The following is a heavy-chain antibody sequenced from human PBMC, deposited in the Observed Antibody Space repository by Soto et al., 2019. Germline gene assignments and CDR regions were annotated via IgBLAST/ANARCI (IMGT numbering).Heavy chain of an antibody. Sequence: GGSLRLSCAASGFTFSSYGMHWVRQAPGKGLEWVAVIWYDGSNKYYADSVKGRFTISRDNSKNTLYLQMNSLRAEDTAVYYCAGDCSGGSCYIEYYYGMDVWGQGTTVTVSS. CDR1: GFTFSSYG. D-gene: IGHD2-15*01. V-gene: IGHV3-33*01. CDR3: AGDCSGGSCYIEYYYGMDV. J-gene: IGHJ6*02. CDR2: IWYDGSNK.